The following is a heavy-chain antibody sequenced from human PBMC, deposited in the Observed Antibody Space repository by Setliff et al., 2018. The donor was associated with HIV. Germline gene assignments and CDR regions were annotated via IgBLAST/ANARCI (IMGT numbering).Heavy chain of an antibody. D-gene: IGHD2-15*01. CDR2: ISSGSNI. CDR1: GFTFSNYG. V-gene: IGHV3-21*01. CDR3: ARGGFNHAFDI. Sequence: GGSLRLSCAASGFTFSNYGMNWVRQAPGKGLEWVSTISSGSNIYYADSVKGRFTISRDNAESTVYLQMGSLSADDTAVYYCARGGFNHAFDIWGQGTMVTVSS. J-gene: IGHJ3*02.